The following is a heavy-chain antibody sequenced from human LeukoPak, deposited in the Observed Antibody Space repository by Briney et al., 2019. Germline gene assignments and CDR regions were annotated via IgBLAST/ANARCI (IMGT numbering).Heavy chain of an antibody. Sequence: ASVKVSCKASGYTFTSYYMHWVRQAPGQGLEWMGIINPSGGSTSYAQKFQGRVTMTRDTSTSTVYTALSSLRSEDTAVYYCARGSRRIAAAGTNWFDPWGQGTLVTVSS. J-gene: IGHJ5*02. V-gene: IGHV1-46*01. CDR3: ARGSRRIAAAGTNWFDP. CDR1: GYTFTSYY. CDR2: INPSGGST. D-gene: IGHD6-13*01.